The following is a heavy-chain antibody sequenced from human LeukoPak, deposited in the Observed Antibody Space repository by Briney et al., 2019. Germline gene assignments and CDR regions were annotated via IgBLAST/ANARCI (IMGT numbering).Heavy chain of an antibody. CDR2: IYSSDAT. CDR1: GFTFSTYG. V-gene: IGHV3-66*01. Sequence: PGGSLRLSCAASGFTFSTYGMSWVRQAPGKGLEWVSIIYSSDATYYADSVKGRFTVSRDKAKNTLYLQMNSLRADDTAVYYCAREAYNWNIDVFDIWGQGTLVTVSS. J-gene: IGHJ3*02. D-gene: IGHD1/OR15-1a*01. CDR3: AREAYNWNIDVFDI.